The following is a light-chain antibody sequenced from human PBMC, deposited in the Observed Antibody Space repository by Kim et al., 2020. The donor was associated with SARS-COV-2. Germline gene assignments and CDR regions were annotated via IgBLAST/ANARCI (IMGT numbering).Light chain of an antibody. CDR1: SLRSYY. CDR2: GKN. V-gene: IGLV3-19*01. J-gene: IGLJ1*01. Sequence: LGQTVRITCQGDSLRSYYASWYQQKPGQAPVLVIYGKNNRPSGIPDRFSGSSSGNTASLTITGAQAEDEADYYCNSRDSSVNHLRVFGTGTKVTVL. CDR3: NSRDSSVNHLRV.